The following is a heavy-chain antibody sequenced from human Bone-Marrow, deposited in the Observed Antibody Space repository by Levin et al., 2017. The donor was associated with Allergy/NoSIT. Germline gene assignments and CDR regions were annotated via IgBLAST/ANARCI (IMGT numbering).Heavy chain of an antibody. D-gene: IGHD2/OR15-2a*01. Sequence: GESLKISCAASGFTFSTYGMHWVRQAPGKGLEWISSISSDSSDLYYADSVKGRFTISRDNAKNSLNLQVSSLRAEDTAVYHCVRGIIGDVRVAHKEAFDVWGQGTMVTVSS. J-gene: IGHJ3*01. V-gene: IGHV3-21*01. CDR2: ISSDSSDL. CDR3: VRGIIGDVRVAHKEAFDV. CDR1: GFTFSTYG.